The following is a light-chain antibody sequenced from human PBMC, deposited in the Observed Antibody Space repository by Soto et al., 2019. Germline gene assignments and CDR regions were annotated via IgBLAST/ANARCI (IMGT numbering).Light chain of an antibody. J-gene: IGLJ1*01. V-gene: IGLV2-14*01. Sequence: QSALTQPASVSGSPGQSITISCTGTSSDVGGYNYVSRYQQHPGKAPKLMIYEGSNRPSGVSNRFSGSKSGNTASLTISGLQAEDEADYYCSSYTSSSTLEVFGTGTKVTVL. CDR2: EGS. CDR1: SSDVGGYNY. CDR3: SSYTSSSTLEV.